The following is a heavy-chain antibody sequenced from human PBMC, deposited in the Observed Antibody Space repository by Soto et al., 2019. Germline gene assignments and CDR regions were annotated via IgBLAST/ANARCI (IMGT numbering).Heavy chain of an antibody. D-gene: IGHD3-3*01. Sequence: ASVKVSCKASGGTFSSYAISWVRQAPGQGLEWMGGIIPIFGTANYAQKFQGRVTITADESTSTAYMELSSLRSEDTAVYYCAREITIFGVVTYFDYWGQGTLVTVSS. CDR3: AREITIFGVVTYFDY. V-gene: IGHV1-69*13. J-gene: IGHJ4*02. CDR1: GGTFSSYA. CDR2: IIPIFGTA.